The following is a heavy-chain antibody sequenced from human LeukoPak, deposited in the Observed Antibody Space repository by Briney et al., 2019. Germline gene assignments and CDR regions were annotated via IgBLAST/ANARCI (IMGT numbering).Heavy chain of an antibody. CDR2: LPPDELDI. D-gene: IGHD6-6*01. V-gene: IGHV3-74*01. J-gene: IGHJ4*02. CDR1: GLTFTNHW. CDR3: VGTIASRGSEY. Sequence: GGSLRLSCAASGLTFTNHWMHWVRQAPGMGLVWVSRLPPDELDIIYADSVKGRLTVSRDNSKHTVYLQINNLRAEDTAVYYCVGTIASRGSEYWGQGALVTVSS.